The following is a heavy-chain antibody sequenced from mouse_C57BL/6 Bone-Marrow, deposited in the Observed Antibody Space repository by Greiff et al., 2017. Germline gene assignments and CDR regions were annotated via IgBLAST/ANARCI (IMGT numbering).Heavy chain of an antibody. D-gene: IGHD2-4*01. CDR3: AGALYCDYEDRENYYAMDY. Sequence: EVQGVESGGGLVKPGGSLKLSCAASGFTFSDYGMHWVRQAPEKGLEWVAYISSGSSTIYYADTVKGRFTISRDNAKNTLFLQMTSLRSEDTAMYYGAGALYCDYEDRENYYAMDYWGQGTSVTVSS. V-gene: IGHV5-17*01. CDR2: ISSGSSTI. CDR1: GFTFSDYG. J-gene: IGHJ4*01.